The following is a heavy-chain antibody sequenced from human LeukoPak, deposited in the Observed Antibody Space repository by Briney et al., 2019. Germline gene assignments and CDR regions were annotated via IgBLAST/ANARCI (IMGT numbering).Heavy chain of an antibody. CDR2: ISAYNGNT. CDR3: ASPTVTNAFDI. D-gene: IGHD4-17*01. J-gene: IGHJ3*02. V-gene: IGHV1-18*01. CDR1: GYTFTSYG. Sequence: ASVKVSCKASGYTFTSYGVSWVRQAPGQGLEWMGWISAYNGNTNYAQNLQGRVTMTRDTSTSTAYMELRSLRSDDTAVYYCASPTVTNAFDIWGQGTMVTVSS.